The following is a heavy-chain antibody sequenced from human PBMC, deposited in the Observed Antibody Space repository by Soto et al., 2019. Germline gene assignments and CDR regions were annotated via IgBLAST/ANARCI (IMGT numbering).Heavy chain of an antibody. V-gene: IGHV3-30*18. CDR3: AKDDTIFGVVRSYYFDY. CDR1: GFTFSSYG. Sequence: PGGSLRLSCAASGFTFSSYGMHWVRQAPGKGLEWVAVISYDGSNKYYADSVKGRFTISRDNSKNTLYLQMNSLRAEDTAVYYCAKDDTIFGVVRSYYFDYWGQGTLVTVSS. J-gene: IGHJ4*02. D-gene: IGHD3-3*01. CDR2: ISYDGSNK.